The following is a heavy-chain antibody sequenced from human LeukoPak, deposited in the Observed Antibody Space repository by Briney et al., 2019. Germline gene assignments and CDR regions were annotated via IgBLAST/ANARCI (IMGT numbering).Heavy chain of an antibody. Sequence: SETLSLTCTVSGDSISSSSSYWGWIRQPPGKGLEWIGSIYYSGSTYYNPSLKSRVTISVDTSKNQFSLKLSSVTAADTAVYYCASYTDAFDIWGQGTMVTVSS. CDR2: IYYSGST. J-gene: IGHJ3*02. CDR3: ASYTDAFDI. CDR1: GDSISSSSSY. D-gene: IGHD3-16*01. V-gene: IGHV4-39*07.